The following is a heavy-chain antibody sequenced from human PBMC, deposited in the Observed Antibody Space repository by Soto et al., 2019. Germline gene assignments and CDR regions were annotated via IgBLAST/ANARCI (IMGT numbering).Heavy chain of an antibody. CDR2: ISDSGDRT. V-gene: IGHV3-23*01. D-gene: IGHD3-16*02. J-gene: IGHJ3*01. CDR1: GFTFSMSA. Sequence: GAQRLSCASSGFTFSMSAVNWVRQAPGKGLEWVSYISDSGDRTYYADSVKGRFTISRDRSKNTVSLQMDSLRAEDTAVYYCAKDRGIIVKAGDAFDVWGQGTKVTVSS. CDR3: AKDRGIIVKAGDAFDV.